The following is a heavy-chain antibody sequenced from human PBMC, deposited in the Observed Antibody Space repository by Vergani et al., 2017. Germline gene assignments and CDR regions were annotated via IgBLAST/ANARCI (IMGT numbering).Heavy chain of an antibody. J-gene: IGHJ4*02. Sequence: VQLVESGGGLVKPGGSLRLSCAASGFTFSSYSMNWVRQAPGKGLEWVSYISSSSSTIYYADSVKGRFTISRDNSKNTLYLQMNSLRAEDTAVYYCAKDSRSSSFFDYWGQGTLVTVSS. CDR2: ISSSSSTI. CDR1: GFTFSSYS. CDR3: AKDSRSSSFFDY. V-gene: IGHV3-48*01. D-gene: IGHD6-13*01.